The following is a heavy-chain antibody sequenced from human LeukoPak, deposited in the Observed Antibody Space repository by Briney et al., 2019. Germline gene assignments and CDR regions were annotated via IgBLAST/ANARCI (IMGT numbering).Heavy chain of an antibody. J-gene: IGHJ4*02. D-gene: IGHD1-1*01. CDR2: INHSGST. Sequence: PSETLSLTCAVYGGSFSGYYGSWIRQPPGKGLEWIGEINHSGSTNYNPSLKSRVTISVDTSKNQFSLKLSSVTAADTAVYYCARGPGTVYFDYWGQATLVTVSS. CDR1: GGSFSGYY. V-gene: IGHV4-34*01. CDR3: ARGPGTVYFDY.